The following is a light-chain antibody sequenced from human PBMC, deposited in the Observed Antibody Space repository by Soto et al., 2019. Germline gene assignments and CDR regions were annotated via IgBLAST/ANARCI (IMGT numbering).Light chain of an antibody. CDR3: CSYAGSGTYV. CDR2: EDS. CDR1: SSDVGSYNL. Sequence: LTQPASVSGSPGQSITISCTGTSSDVGSYNLVSWYQQHPGKAPKLIIYEDSKRPSGVSNRFSGSKSGNTASLTISGLQAEDEADYYCCSYAGSGTYVFGTGTKVTVL. V-gene: IGLV2-23*01. J-gene: IGLJ1*01.